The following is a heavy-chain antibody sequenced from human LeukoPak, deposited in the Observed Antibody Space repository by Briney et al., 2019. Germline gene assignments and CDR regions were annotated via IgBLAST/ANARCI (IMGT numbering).Heavy chain of an antibody. J-gene: IGHJ4*02. Sequence: TGGSLRLSCTASGFTFSSYAMSWVRQAPGKGPEWVSIISNSGDSTYYADSVKGRFTISRDSSKNTVYLQMDSLRADDTAVYYCARGATYCGGGCYLLYWGQGTLVTVSS. CDR3: ARGATYCGGGCYLLY. CDR1: GFTFSSYA. V-gene: IGHV3-23*01. CDR2: ISNSGDST. D-gene: IGHD2-21*02.